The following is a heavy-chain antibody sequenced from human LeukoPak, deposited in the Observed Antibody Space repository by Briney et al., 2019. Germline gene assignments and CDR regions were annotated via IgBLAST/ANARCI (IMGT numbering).Heavy chain of an antibody. CDR3: ARGYCGGDCYGD. D-gene: IGHD2-21*02. J-gene: IGHJ1*01. Sequence: GGSLRLSCAASGFTFSDYFMSWVRQAPGKGLEYVSSISGSSRHIYYADSVKGRFTISRGNTKSSLYLQMNSLRVEDMAVYYCARGYCGGDCYGDWGQGTLVTVSS. V-gene: IGHV3-21*01. CDR1: GFTFSDYF. CDR2: ISGSSRHI.